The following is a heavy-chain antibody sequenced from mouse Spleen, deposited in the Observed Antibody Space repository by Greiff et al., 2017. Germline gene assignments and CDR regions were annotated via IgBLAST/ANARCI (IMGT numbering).Heavy chain of an antibody. V-gene: IGHV5-9*01. CDR1: GFTFSSYA. J-gene: IGHJ3*01. CDR2: ISSGGGNT. CDR3: ARNGYQAWFAY. Sequence: EVMLVESGGGLVKLGGSLKLSCAASGFTFSSYAMSWVRQTPEKRLEWVATISSGGGNTYYTDSVKGRFTISRDNAKNTLYLQMSRLKSEDTAMYYCARNGYQAWFAYWGQGTLVTVSA. D-gene: IGHD2-2*01.